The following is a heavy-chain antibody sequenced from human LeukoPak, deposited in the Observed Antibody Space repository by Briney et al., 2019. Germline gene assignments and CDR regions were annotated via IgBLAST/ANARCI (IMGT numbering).Heavy chain of an antibody. Sequence: PSGTLSLTCGVSGGSISNTNWWTWVRQPPGKGLEWVGEINHSGITNYNPSLKSRVIISVDTSKNQFSLKLNSVTAADTAVYYCTKNFDLWGRGTLVTVSS. CDR3: TKNFDL. V-gene: IGHV4-4*02. CDR1: GGSISNTNW. J-gene: IGHJ2*01. CDR2: INHSGIT.